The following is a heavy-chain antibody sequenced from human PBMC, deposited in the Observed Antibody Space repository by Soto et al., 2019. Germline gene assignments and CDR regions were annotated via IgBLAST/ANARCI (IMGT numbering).Heavy chain of an antibody. D-gene: IGHD3-22*01. V-gene: IGHV1-69*13. J-gene: IGHJ4*02. CDR3: ARDLGSPRYYYGISGVFDY. CDR1: GGTFSSYA. Sequence: SVKVSCKASGGTFSSYAISWVRQAPGQGLEWMGGIIPIFGTANYAQKFQGRVTITADESTSTAYMELSSLRSEDTAVYYCARDLGSPRYYYGISGVFDYWGQGPLVTVSS. CDR2: IIPIFGTA.